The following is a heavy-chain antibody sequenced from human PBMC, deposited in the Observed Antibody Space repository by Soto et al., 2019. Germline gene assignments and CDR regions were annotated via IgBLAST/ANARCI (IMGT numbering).Heavy chain of an antibody. CDR2: IHHSGST. CDR3: AREVRSNTGWYWDY. Sequence: QVQLQESGPGLVKPSETLSLTCTVSGGSIISYYWSWIRQSPAKGLEWIGYIHHSGSTLYNPSLNIRATVSLDRSNNQFSLKLTSVTAADTALYYCAREVRSNTGWYWDYWGQGTLVTVSS. CDR1: GGSIISYY. V-gene: IGHV4-59*01. J-gene: IGHJ4*02. D-gene: IGHD6-19*01.